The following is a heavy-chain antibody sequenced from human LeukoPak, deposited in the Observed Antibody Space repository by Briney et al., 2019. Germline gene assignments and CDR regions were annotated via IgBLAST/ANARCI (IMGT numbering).Heavy chain of an antibody. Sequence: GESLKISCKCSGYSFTSYWIGWVRQMPGKGLEWMGIIYPGDSDTRYSPSFQGQVTISVDKPISTAYLQWSSLKASDTAIYYCAKIDRQYCSRSSCYALDFWGQGTQVTVSS. CDR1: GYSFTSYW. CDR2: IYPGDSDT. D-gene: IGHD2-2*01. CDR3: AKIDRQYCSRSSCYALDF. J-gene: IGHJ4*02. V-gene: IGHV5-51*01.